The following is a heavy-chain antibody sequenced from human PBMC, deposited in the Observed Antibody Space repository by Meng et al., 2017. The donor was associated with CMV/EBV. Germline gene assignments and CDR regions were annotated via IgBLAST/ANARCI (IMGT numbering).Heavy chain of an antibody. Sequence: GAGFTSSSYCLHWVRPAQGKGLMWVTRINSDRSNTSYANTVKSRLTISSNNAKNTLYLQMNSLNTEDTAVYYCARDDIVVPPGFDYWGQGTLVTVSS. CDR2: INSDRSNT. J-gene: IGHJ4*02. CDR1: GFTSSSYC. V-gene: IGHV3-74*01. D-gene: IGHD2-2*01. CDR3: ARDDIVVPPGFDY.